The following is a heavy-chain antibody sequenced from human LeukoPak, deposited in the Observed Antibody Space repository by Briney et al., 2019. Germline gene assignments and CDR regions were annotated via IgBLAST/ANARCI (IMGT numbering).Heavy chain of an antibody. CDR3: AKGTGTTKGFFYYAMDV. Sequence: GGSLRLSCAASGFTFSSYAMSWVRQAPGKGLEWVSGISGSGGSTYYADSVKGRFTISRDNSKNTLYLQMNSLGAEDTAVYYCAKGTGTTKGFFYYAMDVWGQGTTVTVTS. D-gene: IGHD1-1*01. CDR1: GFTFSSYA. CDR2: ISGSGGST. V-gene: IGHV3-23*01. J-gene: IGHJ6*02.